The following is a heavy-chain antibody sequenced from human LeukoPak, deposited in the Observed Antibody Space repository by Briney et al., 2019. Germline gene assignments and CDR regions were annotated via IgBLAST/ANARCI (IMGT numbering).Heavy chain of an antibody. CDR1: GYSISSGYY. CDR2: IYTSGST. CDR3: ARVNYYDSSGYFDY. J-gene: IGHJ4*02. V-gene: IGHV4-38-2*02. Sequence: SETLSLTCTVSGYSISSGYYWSWLRQPPGKGLEWIGRIYTSGSTNYDPSLKSRVTISVDTSKNQFSLKLSSVTAADTAVYYCARVNYYDSSGYFDYWGQGTLVTVSS. D-gene: IGHD3-22*01.